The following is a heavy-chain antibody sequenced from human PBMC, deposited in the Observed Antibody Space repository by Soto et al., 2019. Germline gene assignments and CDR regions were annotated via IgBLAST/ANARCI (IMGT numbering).Heavy chain of an antibody. Sequence: QVQLMESGGGVVQPGRSLRLSCAASGFTFNTYAMHWVRQAPGMGLEGVAVITPDGTEQYYADSVKGRFTISRDNSKNTLYLQMNSLGLEDMSIYHCAKRGILGAQGMAYFDLWGRGTLVTVSS. J-gene: IGHJ2*01. D-gene: IGHD1-26*01. CDR1: GFTFNTYA. CDR3: AKRGILGAQGMAYFDL. V-gene: IGHV3-30*18. CDR2: ITPDGTEQ.